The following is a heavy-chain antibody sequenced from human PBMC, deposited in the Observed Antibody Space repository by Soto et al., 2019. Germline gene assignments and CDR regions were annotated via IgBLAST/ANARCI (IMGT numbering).Heavy chain of an antibody. CDR1: GFTFSSYG. CDR2: ISYDGSNK. CDR3: AKEIAAPYYYYGMDV. V-gene: IGHV3-30*18. D-gene: IGHD6-13*01. Sequence: QVQLVESGGGVVQPGRSLRLSCAASGFTFSSYGMHWVRQAPGKGLEWVAVISYDGSNKYYADSVKGRFTISRDNSKNTLYLQMNSLRAEDRAVYYCAKEIAAPYYYYGMDVWGQGTTVTVSS. J-gene: IGHJ6*02.